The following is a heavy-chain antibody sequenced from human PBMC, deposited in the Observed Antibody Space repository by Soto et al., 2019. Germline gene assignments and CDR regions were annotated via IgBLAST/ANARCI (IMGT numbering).Heavy chain of an antibody. CDR2: IKSSSTTI. J-gene: IGHJ4*02. Sequence: EVQLVESGGGLVQPGGSLRLSCAASGFIVSAYSMNWVRQAPGKGLEWVSHIKSSSTTIYYADSVRGRFTISRDNANNSVYLQMNSLRAEDTAVYYCTREFRRWGQGTLVTVSS. V-gene: IGHV3-48*01. CDR1: GFIVSAYS. CDR3: TREFRR.